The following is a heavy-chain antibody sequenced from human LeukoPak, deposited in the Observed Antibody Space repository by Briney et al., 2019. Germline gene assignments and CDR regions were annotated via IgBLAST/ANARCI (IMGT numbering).Heavy chain of an antibody. Sequence: GSSVKVSCKASGGTFSSDAISWVRQAPGQGLEWMGGIIPIFGTANYAQKFQGRVTITADKSTSTAYMEMSSLRSEDTAVYYCAREREGGLCFDYWGQGTLVTVSS. CDR1: GGTFSSDA. CDR3: AREREGGLCFDY. D-gene: IGHD3-16*01. V-gene: IGHV1-69*06. J-gene: IGHJ4*02. CDR2: IIPIFGTA.